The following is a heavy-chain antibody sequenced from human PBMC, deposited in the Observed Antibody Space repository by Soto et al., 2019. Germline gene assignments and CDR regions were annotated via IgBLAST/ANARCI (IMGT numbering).Heavy chain of an antibody. CDR2: ISYDGSNK. CDR3: AKDPYYYDSSGYYTPGYFDY. J-gene: IGHJ4*02. D-gene: IGHD3-22*01. V-gene: IGHV3-30*18. Sequence: QVQLVESGGGVVQPGRSLRLSCAASGFTFSSYGMHWVRQAPGKGLEWVAVISYDGSNKYYADSVKGRFTISRDNSKKTLYLQMNSLRAEDTAVYYCAKDPYYYDSSGYYTPGYFDYWGQGTLVTVSS. CDR1: GFTFSSYG.